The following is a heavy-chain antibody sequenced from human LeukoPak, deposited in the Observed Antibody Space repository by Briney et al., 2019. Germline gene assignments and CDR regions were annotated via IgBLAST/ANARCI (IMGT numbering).Heavy chain of an antibody. CDR3: ARVDGSADY. CDR1: GYTFTSYY. V-gene: IGHV1-46*01. CDR2: INPSGGST. J-gene: IGHJ4*02. D-gene: IGHD1-26*01. Sequence: GASVKVSCKASGYTFTSYYMHWVRQAPGQGLEWMGIINPSGGSTSYAQKFQGRVTISRDTSISTAYMELSSLRSEDTAVYYCARVDGSADYWGQGTLVTVSS.